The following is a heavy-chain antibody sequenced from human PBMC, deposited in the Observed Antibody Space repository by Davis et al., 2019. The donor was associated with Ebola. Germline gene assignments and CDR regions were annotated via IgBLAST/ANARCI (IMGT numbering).Heavy chain of an antibody. CDR3: ARGSYCSSTSCYYYGMDV. V-gene: IGHV4-59*01. J-gene: IGHJ6*02. D-gene: IGHD2-2*01. CDR1: GGPISSYY. CDR2: IYYSGST. Sequence: GSLRLSCTVSGGPISSYYWSWIRQPPGKGLEWIGYIYYSGSTNYNPSLKSRVTISVDTSKNQFSLKLSSVTAADTAVYYCARGSYCSSTSCYYYGMDVWGQGTTVTVSS.